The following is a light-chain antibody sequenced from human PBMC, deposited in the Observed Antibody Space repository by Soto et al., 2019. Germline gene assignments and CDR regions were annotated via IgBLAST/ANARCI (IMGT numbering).Light chain of an antibody. Sequence: QSALTQPASVSGSPGQSVTISCTGTSSDVGDYNYVSWYQHHPGKAPKLMIYDVRNRPSGVSNRFSGSKSGNTASLTISGLQADDEADYYCSSYTRSGTLGLVFGGGTKLTVL. J-gene: IGLJ2*01. CDR2: DVR. CDR1: SSDVGDYNY. CDR3: SSYTRSGTLGLV. V-gene: IGLV2-14*03.